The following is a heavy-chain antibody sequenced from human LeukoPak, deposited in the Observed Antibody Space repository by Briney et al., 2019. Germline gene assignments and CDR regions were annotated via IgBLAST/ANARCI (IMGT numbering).Heavy chain of an antibody. J-gene: IGHJ4*02. D-gene: IGHD3-10*01. CDR3: GRRRGSGSYYMDPYFDY. V-gene: IGHV5-51*01. CDR1: GYSFTGYW. Sequence: GASLKISCKGSGYSFTGYWIGWGRQMSGKGLELMRIIYSGDSDTSYSPSFQGQVTISADKYISTVYLHWSSLKASDTAMYYCGRRRGSGSYYMDPYFDYWGEGALVTVSS. CDR2: IYSGDSDT.